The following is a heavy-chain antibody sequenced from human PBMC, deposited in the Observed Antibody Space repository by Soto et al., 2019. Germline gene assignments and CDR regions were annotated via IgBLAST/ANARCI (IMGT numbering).Heavy chain of an antibody. Sequence: SETLSHTCAVYGGSFSGYYWSWIRQPPGKGLEWIGEINHSGSTNYNPSLKGRVTISVDTSKNQFSLKLSSVTAADTAVYYCARYRYCSSTSCYKTQRIFDYWGQGTLVTVSS. V-gene: IGHV4-34*01. CDR2: INHSGST. J-gene: IGHJ4*02. D-gene: IGHD2-2*02. CDR1: GGSFSGYY. CDR3: ARYRYCSSTSCYKTQRIFDY.